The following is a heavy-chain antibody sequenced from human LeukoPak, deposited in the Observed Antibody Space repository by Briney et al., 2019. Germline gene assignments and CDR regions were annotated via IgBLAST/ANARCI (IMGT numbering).Heavy chain of an antibody. CDR2: ISYDGGQK. V-gene: IGHV3-30-3*01. J-gene: IGHJ4*02. D-gene: IGHD1-1*01. CDR1: GFIFSSYT. CDR3: ARSGTDYYFDY. Sequence: GGSLRLSYAASGFIFSSYTMHWVRQAPGKGLEWVALISYDGGQKYDADFVEGRFTISRDNSKNTLYLQMNSLRTEDTALYYCARSGTDYYFDYWGQGTLVAVSS.